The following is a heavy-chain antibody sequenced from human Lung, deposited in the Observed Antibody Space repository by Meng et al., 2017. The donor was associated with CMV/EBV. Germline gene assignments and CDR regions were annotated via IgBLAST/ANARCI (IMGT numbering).Heavy chain of an antibody. V-gene: IGHV3-21*01. J-gene: IGHJ6*02. CDR3: AREREELITTFGVATSSRYGMDV. D-gene: IGHD3-3*01. Sequence: SXXASGFTFSRYSMNWVRQAPGKGLEWVSSIRSSSRYIYYTDSVKGRFTISTDNAKTSLYLQMNSLRAEDTAVYYCAREREELITTFGVATSSRYGMDVWGQGTTVTVSS. CDR2: IRSSSRYI. CDR1: GFTFSRYS.